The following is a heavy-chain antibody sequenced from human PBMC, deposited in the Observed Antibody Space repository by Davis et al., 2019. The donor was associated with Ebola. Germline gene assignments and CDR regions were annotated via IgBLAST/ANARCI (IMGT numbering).Heavy chain of an antibody. V-gene: IGHV4-34*01. CDR2: INHSGST. Sequence: MPSETLSLTCAVYGGSFSGYYWSWIRQPPGKGLEWIGEINHSGSTNYNPSLKSRVTISVDTSKNQFSLKLSSVTAADTAVYYCARGGDFGVDNWFDPWGQETLVTVSS. CDR1: GGSFSGYY. CDR3: ARGGDFGVDNWFDP. J-gene: IGHJ5*02. D-gene: IGHD3-3*01.